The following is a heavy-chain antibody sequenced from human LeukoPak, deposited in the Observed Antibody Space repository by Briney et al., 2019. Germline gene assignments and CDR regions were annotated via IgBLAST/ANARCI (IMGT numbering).Heavy chain of an antibody. J-gene: IGHJ3*02. V-gene: IGHV4-59*08. CDR1: GGSIRSYY. D-gene: IGHD3-10*01. Sequence: SETLSLTCTVSGGSIRSYYWGWIRQPPGKGLEWIGYIHYSESTKYNPSPKSRVTMSVDTSKNQFSLKLSSVTAADTAVYYCASRSGSFSDALDIWGQGTLVTVSS. CDR3: ASRSGSFSDALDI. CDR2: IHYSEST.